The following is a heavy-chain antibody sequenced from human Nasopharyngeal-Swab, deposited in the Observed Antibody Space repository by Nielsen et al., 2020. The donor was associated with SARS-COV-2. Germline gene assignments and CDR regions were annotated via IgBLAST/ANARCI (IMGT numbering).Heavy chain of an antibody. CDR2: INPSGGST. Sequence: VLQARGQGLEWMGIINPSGGSTSYAQKFQGRVTMTRDTSTSTVYMELSSLRSEDTAVYYCARAYYYDSSGYWDAFDIWGQGTLVTVSS. V-gene: IGHV1-46*01. J-gene: IGHJ3*02. D-gene: IGHD3-22*01. CDR3: ARAYYYDSSGYWDAFDI.